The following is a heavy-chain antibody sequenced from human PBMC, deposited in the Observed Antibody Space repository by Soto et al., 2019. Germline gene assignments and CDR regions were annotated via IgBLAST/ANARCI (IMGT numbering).Heavy chain of an antibody. J-gene: IGHJ6*02. Sequence: QVQLVESGAEVKKPGASVKVSCKASGYTFTNYGISWVRQAPGQGLEWMGWISGYNGNTKYAQTFQGRVTMTTDTPTNTAYMELRSLRSDDTAVYYCARDREYYYDSSGNYYYHYGMGVWGQGTTGTVS. CDR3: ARDREYYYDSSGNYYYHYGMGV. V-gene: IGHV1-18*04. CDR1: GYTFTNYG. CDR2: ISGYNGNT. D-gene: IGHD3-22*01.